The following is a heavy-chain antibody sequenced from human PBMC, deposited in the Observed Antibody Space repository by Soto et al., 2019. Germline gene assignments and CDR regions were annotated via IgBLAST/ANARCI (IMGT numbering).Heavy chain of an antibody. CDR1: GGSISSYY. CDR2: MYNSGST. CDR3: ARGTVGEMATIPEYFQH. Sequence: PSETLSLTCTVSGGSISSYYWTWIRQPPGKGLEWIGFMYNSGSTHYNPSLKSRVTISLDTSKNQFSLNLRSVTAADTAVYYCARGTVGEMATIPEYFQHWGQGTLVTVSS. J-gene: IGHJ1*01. D-gene: IGHD1-26*01. V-gene: IGHV4-59*08.